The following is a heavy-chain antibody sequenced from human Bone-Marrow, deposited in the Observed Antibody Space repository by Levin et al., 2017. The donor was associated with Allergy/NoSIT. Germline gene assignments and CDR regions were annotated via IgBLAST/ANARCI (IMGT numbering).Heavy chain of an antibody. D-gene: IGHD3-22*01. V-gene: IGHV4-38-2*01. Sequence: SETLSLTCAVSGFSISSGYYWCWIRQPPGKGLAWIGSIFHSGSTYYNPSLKSPVTISVDTSKNLFSQKLSSVTAADTAVYYCARANYYDSSGYLYYFDYWGQGTLITVSS. CDR2: IFHSGST. CDR1: GFSISSGYY. CDR3: ARANYYDSSGYLYYFDY. J-gene: IGHJ4*02.